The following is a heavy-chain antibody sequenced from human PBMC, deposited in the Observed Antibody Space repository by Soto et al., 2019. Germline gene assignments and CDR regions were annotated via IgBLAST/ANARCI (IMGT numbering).Heavy chain of an antibody. Sequence: QITLKESGPTLVKPTQTLTLTCTFSGFSLSTSGVGVGWIRQPPGKALEWLALIYWDDDKRYSPSLKSRLTITNHTSTTHVALTMTTMAPVHTATYYSPHMGPYYDIFTGYSSTIDYCGQATLVTLSS. CDR3: PHMGPYYDIFTGYSSTIDY. J-gene: IGHJ4*02. V-gene: IGHV2-5*02. CDR1: GFSLSTSGVG. D-gene: IGHD3-9*01. CDR2: IYWDDDK.